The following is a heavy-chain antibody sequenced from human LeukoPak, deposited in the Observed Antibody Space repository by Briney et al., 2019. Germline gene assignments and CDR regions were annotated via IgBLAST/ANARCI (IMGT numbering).Heavy chain of an antibody. V-gene: IGHV3-23*01. Sequence: PGGSLRLSCAASGFTFGHIGMSWVRQAPGEGLEWVSIISGSGAITHYADSEKGRFTISRDNPKNTLYLQMNSLRVEDTAVYYCAKGAGGSYYSFDYWGQGTLVTVSS. D-gene: IGHD3-10*01. CDR2: ISGSGAIT. J-gene: IGHJ4*02. CDR3: AKGAGGSYYSFDY. CDR1: GFTFGHIG.